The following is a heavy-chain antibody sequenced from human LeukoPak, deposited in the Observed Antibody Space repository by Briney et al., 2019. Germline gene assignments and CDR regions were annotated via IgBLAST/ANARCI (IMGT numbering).Heavy chain of an antibody. D-gene: IGHD3-10*01. CDR3: VRDLRDRRGYSNYYMDV. J-gene: IGHJ6*03. CDR2: IYSGGST. CDR1: ERMVRNSY. V-gene: IGHV3-53*01. Sequence: GRSLRLSCEGPERMVRNSYMSWVRQSPGGGLEWVSVIYSGGSTDYADSVKGRFTTSRDTSKNTLYLQMNDVRAEDTGIYYCVRDLRDRRGYSNYYMDVWGKGTTVTVSS.